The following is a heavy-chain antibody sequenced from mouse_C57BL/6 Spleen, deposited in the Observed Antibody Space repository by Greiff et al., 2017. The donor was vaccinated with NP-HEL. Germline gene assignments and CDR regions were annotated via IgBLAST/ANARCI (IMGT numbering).Heavy chain of an antibody. CDR2: ISDGGSYT. CDR3: ARDRRSTD. CDR1: GFTFSSYA. V-gene: IGHV5-4*01. D-gene: IGHD5-1*01. J-gene: IGHJ3*01. Sequence: EVQLVESGGGLVKPGGSLKPSCAASGFTFSSYAMSWVRQTPEKRLEWVATISDGGSYTYYPDNVKGRFTISRDNAKNNLYLQMSHLKSEDTAMYYCARDRRSTDWGQGTLVTVSA.